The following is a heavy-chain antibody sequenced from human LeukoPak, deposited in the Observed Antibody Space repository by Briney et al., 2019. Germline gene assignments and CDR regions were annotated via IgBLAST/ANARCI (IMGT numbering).Heavy chain of an antibody. Sequence: ASVKVSCKASGGTFSSYAISWVRQAPGQGLEWMGWINPNSGGTNYAQRFQGRVTMTRDTSISTAYMELSRLRSDDTAVYYCARGRYSGYQNWFDPWGQGTLVTVSS. CDR3: ARGRYSGYQNWFDP. J-gene: IGHJ5*02. CDR2: INPNSGGT. CDR1: GGTFSSYA. D-gene: IGHD5-12*01. V-gene: IGHV1-2*02.